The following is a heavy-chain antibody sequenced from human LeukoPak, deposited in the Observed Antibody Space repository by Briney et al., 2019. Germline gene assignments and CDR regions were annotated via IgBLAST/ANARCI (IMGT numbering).Heavy chain of an antibody. Sequence: SETLSLTCTVSGGSISSYYWSWIRQPAGKGLEWIGRIYTSGSTNYNPSLKSRVSMSVDTSKNQFSLKLSSVTAADTAVYYCARESMYYDILTGYQILNWFDPWGQGTLVTVSS. CDR3: ARESMYYDILTGYQILNWFDP. CDR2: IYTSGST. V-gene: IGHV4-4*07. J-gene: IGHJ5*02. D-gene: IGHD3-9*01. CDR1: GGSISSYY.